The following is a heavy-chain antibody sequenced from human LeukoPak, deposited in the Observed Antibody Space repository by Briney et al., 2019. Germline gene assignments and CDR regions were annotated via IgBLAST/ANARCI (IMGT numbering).Heavy chain of an antibody. Sequence: PGGSLRLSCGASGFTFSSYAMSWVRQAPGKGLEWVAAISGTGGSTHYADSVKGRFTISRDNSKNTLYLQMNSLRAEDTAVFYCATRPTVGAPTPTFDCWGQGTLVTVSS. J-gene: IGHJ4*02. CDR2: ISGTGGST. CDR3: ATRPTVGAPTPTFDC. CDR1: GFTFSSYA. V-gene: IGHV3-23*01. D-gene: IGHD1-26*01.